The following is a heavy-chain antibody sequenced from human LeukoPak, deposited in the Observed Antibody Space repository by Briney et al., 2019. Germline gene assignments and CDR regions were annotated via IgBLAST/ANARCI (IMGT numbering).Heavy chain of an antibody. V-gene: IGHV5-10-1*01. D-gene: IGHD3-9*01. J-gene: IGHJ4*02. Sequence: GESLKISCKGSGYSFTSYWISWVRQMPGKGLEWMGRIDPSDSYTNHSPSFQGHVTISADKSISTAYLQWSSLKASDTAMYYCARVPSFSYDILTGTFDYWGQGTLVTVSS. CDR3: ARVPSFSYDILTGTFDY. CDR2: IDPSDSYT. CDR1: GYSFTSYW.